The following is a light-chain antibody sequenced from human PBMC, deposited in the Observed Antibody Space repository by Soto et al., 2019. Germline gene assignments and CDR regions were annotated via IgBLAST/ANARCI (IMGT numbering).Light chain of an antibody. Sequence: QSALTQPASVSGSPGQSITISCTGTSSDVGRYRFVSWYQQHPGKAPKLMIFDVTNRPSGISDRFSGSKSGNTASLTISGLQAEDEADYYCSSYTTSHTVVFGIGTKLTVL. J-gene: IGLJ1*01. CDR1: SSDVGRYRF. CDR3: SSYTTSHTVV. CDR2: DVT. V-gene: IGLV2-14*01.